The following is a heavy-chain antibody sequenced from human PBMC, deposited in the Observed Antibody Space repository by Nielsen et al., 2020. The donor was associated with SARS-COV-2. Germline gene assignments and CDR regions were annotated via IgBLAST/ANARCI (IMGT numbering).Heavy chain of an antibody. Sequence: GESLKISCAASGFTFSSYSMNCVRQAPGKGLEWVSYISSSSSTIYYADSVKGRFTISRDNAKNSLYLQMNSLRDEDTAVYYCARRGGYCSSTSCYWWFDPWGQGTLVTVSS. J-gene: IGHJ5*02. CDR1: GFTFSSYS. D-gene: IGHD2-2*01. CDR2: ISSSSSTI. CDR3: ARRGGYCSSTSCYWWFDP. V-gene: IGHV3-48*02.